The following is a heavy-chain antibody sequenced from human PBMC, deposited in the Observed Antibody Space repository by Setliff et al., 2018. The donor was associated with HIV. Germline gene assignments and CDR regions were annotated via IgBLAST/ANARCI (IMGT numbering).Heavy chain of an antibody. D-gene: IGHD3-3*01. Sequence: SQTLSLTCTVSADSVSTFYWNWIRQPPGKGLEWIGFIHHTGSTVSNPSHKSRVTILMDLSRNQLSLHLASVTTADTAVYFCAPGEGVASTYYHDWGQGTQVTVSS. CDR2: IHHTGST. V-gene: IGHV4-59*02. J-gene: IGHJ4*01. CDR1: ADSVSTFY. CDR3: APGEGVASTYYHD.